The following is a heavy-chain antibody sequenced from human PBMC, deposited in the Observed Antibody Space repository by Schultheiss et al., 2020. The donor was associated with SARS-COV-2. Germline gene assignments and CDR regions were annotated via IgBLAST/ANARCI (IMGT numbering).Heavy chain of an antibody. D-gene: IGHD6-13*01. J-gene: IGHJ3*02. CDR3: VKDHQRLVVSALDI. V-gene: IGHV3-64D*09. CDR2: ISTTGGRT. Sequence: GGSLRLSCAASGFTFSSYSMNWVRQAPGKGLECVSAISTTGGRTYYADSVQGRFTISRDNSKNTLYLQMSSLRREDTAVYYCVKDHQRLVVSALDIWGQGTMVTVSS. CDR1: GFTFSSYS.